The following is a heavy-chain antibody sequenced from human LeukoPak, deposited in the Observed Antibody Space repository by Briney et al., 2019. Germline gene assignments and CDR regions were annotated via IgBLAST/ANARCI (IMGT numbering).Heavy chain of an antibody. D-gene: IGHD1-26*01. CDR3: AKDLAGSGSYSFDY. V-gene: IGHV3-23*01. J-gene: IGHJ4*02. CDR2: ISGSGGST. CDR1: GFTFSNYA. Sequence: GGSLRLSCAASGFTFSNYAMNWVRQAPGRGLEWVSAISGSGGSTYYADSVKGRLTISRDNSKNTLYLQMNSLRAEDTAVYYCAKDLAGSGSYSFDYWGQGTLVTVSS.